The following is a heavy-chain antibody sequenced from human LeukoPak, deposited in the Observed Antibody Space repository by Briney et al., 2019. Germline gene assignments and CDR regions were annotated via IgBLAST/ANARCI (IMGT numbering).Heavy chain of an antibody. CDR3: ARASPVPAAISGLGVWYMDV. Sequence: PSETLSLTCSVSGGSFSSYYWSWIRQPPGKGLEWIGYVYYSGSINYNPSLKSRVTISIDTSRNQFSLKLSSVTAADTAVYYCARASPVPAAISGLGVWYMDVWGKGTTVTIS. CDR2: VYYSGSI. J-gene: IGHJ6*03. CDR1: GGSFSSYY. D-gene: IGHD2-2*01. V-gene: IGHV4-59*01.